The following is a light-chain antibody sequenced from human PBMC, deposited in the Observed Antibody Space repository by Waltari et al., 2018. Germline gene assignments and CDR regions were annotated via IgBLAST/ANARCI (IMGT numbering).Light chain of an antibody. J-gene: IGKJ1*01. V-gene: IGKV3-15*01. CDR2: GAS. Sequence: EIVMTQSPDTLSVSPGERATLSCRASQSVGSKLAWYQQKPGQAPRPRIYGASTRATGIPARFRGRGSGTEFTLTISSLQSEDFAVYYCHQYNNWPRTFGQGTKVEL. CDR1: QSVGSK. CDR3: HQYNNWPRT.